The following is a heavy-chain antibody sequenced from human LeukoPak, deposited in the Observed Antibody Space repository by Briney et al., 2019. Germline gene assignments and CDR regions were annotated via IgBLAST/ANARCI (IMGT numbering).Heavy chain of an antibody. D-gene: IGHD2-21*01. Sequence: PAETLSLTCTVSGGSISSSSYYWGWIRQPPGKGLEWIGSIYYGGSAYYNPSLKSRVTISVDTSKNQFSLKLSSVTAADTAVYYCASFRWSLDFDYWGQGTLVTVSS. CDR3: ASFRWSLDFDY. CDR1: GGSISSSSYY. J-gene: IGHJ4*02. V-gene: IGHV4-39*01. CDR2: IYYGGSA.